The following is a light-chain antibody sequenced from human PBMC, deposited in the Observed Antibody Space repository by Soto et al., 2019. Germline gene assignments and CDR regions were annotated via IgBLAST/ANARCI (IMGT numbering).Light chain of an antibody. V-gene: IGLV2-11*01. CDR2: DVS. J-gene: IGLJ2*01. Sequence: QSALTQPRSVSGSPGQSVTISCTGTSSDVGGYNFVSWYQQHPGKAPKLMIYDVSQRPSGVPDRFSGSKSGNTASLTISGLQDEDEADYYCCSYAGSHVLFGGGTTVTVL. CDR3: CSYAGSHVL. CDR1: SSDVGGYNF.